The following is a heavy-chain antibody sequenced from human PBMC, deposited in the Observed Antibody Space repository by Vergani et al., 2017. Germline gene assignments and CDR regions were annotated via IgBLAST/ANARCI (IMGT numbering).Heavy chain of an antibody. Sequence: QVQLVQSGAEVKQPGSSVKVSCKASGGTFSSYTISWVRQAPGQGLEWMGRIIPILGIANYAETFQGRVTMTADKSTSTAYMELSSLGSEDTAVYYCARGGQVQEPGTYYSSSGPKAPRFDPWGQGTLVTVSS. V-gene: IGHV1-69*02. CDR1: GGTFSSYT. CDR2: IIPILGIA. J-gene: IGHJ5*02. D-gene: IGHD6-13*01. CDR3: ARGGQVQEPGTYYSSSGPKAPRFDP.